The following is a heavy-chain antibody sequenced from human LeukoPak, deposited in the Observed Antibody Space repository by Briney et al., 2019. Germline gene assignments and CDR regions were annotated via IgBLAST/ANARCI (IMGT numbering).Heavy chain of an antibody. CDR3: ARGSGYGDLPNYFDY. CDR2: ISGSGGST. V-gene: IGHV3-23*01. D-gene: IGHD4-17*01. CDR1: GFTFSSYA. Sequence: GGSLRLSCAASGFTFSSYAMSWVRQAPGKGLEWVSAISGSGGSTYYADSVKGRFTISRDNSKNTLYLQMNSLRAEDTAVYYCARGSGYGDLPNYFDYWGQGTLVTVSS. J-gene: IGHJ4*02.